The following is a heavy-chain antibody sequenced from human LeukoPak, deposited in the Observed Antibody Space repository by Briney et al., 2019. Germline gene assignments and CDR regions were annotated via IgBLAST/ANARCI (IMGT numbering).Heavy chain of an antibody. CDR2: ISGSGGST. CDR3: AKDQALRDILTGYPDY. Sequence: GGSLRLSCAASGFTFSSYAMSWVRQAPGKGLEWVSAISGSGGSTYYADSVKGRFTFSRDNSKNTLYLQMNSLRAEDTAVYYCAKDQALRDILTGYPDYWGQGTLVTVSS. J-gene: IGHJ4*02. CDR1: GFTFSSYA. D-gene: IGHD3-9*01. V-gene: IGHV3-23*01.